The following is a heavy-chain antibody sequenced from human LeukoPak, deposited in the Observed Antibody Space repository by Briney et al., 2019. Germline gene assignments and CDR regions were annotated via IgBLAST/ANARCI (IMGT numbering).Heavy chain of an antibody. V-gene: IGHV4-39*07. CDR3: ASPYSNSSEVYY. CDR1: GGSISSSSYY. J-gene: IGHJ4*02. Sequence: SETLSLTCTVSGGSISSSSYYWGWIRQPPGKGLEWIGSIYYSGSTYYNPSLKSRVTISVDTSKNQFSLKLSSVTAADTAVYYCASPYSNSSEVYYWGQGTLVTVSS. D-gene: IGHD6-6*01. CDR2: IYYSGST.